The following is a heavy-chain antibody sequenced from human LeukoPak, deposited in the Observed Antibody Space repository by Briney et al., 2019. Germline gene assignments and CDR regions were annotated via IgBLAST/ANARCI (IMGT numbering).Heavy chain of an antibody. Sequence: ASVKVSCKASGYTFTSYGISWVRQAPGQGLEWMGWISAYNGNTNYAQKLQGRVTMTTDTSTSTAYMELRSLRSDDTAVYYCAMVSSSWYRGSFHPWGQGTLVTVSS. CDR1: GYTFTSYG. CDR3: AMVSSSWYRGSFHP. CDR2: ISAYNGNT. V-gene: IGHV1-18*01. J-gene: IGHJ5*02. D-gene: IGHD6-13*01.